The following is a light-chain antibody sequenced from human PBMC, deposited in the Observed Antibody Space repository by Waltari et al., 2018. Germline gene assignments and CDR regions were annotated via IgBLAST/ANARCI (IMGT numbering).Light chain of an antibody. CDR1: QVIRND. CDR3: LQDYIYPWT. CDR2: AAS. V-gene: IGKV1-6*01. J-gene: IGKJ1*01. Sequence: AIQMTQSPSSLSASVGDRVTITCRASQVIRNDLGCYQQKPGKAPKLLIYAASSLQSGVPSRFSGTGSGTDFTLTISSLQPEDFATYYCLQDYIYPWTFGQGTKVEIK.